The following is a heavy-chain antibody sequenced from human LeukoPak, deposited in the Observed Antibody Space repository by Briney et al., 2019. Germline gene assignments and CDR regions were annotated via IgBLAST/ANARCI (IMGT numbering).Heavy chain of an antibody. V-gene: IGHV1-2*02. CDR1: GYTFTGYY. CDR3: AIWFGELSSPNWFDP. J-gene: IGHJ5*02. CDR2: INPNSGGT. D-gene: IGHD3-10*01. Sequence: GASMKDSCKASGYTFTGYYMHWVRQTPGQGLEWMGWINPNSGGTNYAQKFQGRVTMTRDTSISTAYMELSRLRSDDTAVYYCAIWFGELSSPNWFDPWGQGTLVTVSS.